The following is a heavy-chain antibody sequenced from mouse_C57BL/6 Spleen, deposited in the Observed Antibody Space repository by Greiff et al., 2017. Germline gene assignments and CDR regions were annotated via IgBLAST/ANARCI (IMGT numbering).Heavy chain of an antibody. CDR2: IDPSDSYT. D-gene: IGHD2-4*01. J-gene: IGHJ2*01. CDR1: GYTFTSYW. Sequence: VQLQQPGAELVMPGASVKLSCKASGYTFTSYWMHWVKQRPGQGLEWIGEIDPSDSYTNYNQKFKGKSTLTVDKSSSTAYMQLSSLTSEDSAVYYCARGYDYDGTLDYWGQGTTLTVSS. CDR3: ARGYDYDGTLDY. V-gene: IGHV1-69*01.